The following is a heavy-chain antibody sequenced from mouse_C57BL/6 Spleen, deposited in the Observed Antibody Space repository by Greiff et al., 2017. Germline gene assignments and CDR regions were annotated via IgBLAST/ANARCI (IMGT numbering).Heavy chain of an antibody. V-gene: IGHV1-81*01. CDR3: AEGTTVREAMDY. CDR2: IYPRSGNT. J-gene: IGHJ4*01. CDR1: GYTFTSYG. D-gene: IGHD1-1*01. Sequence: VHLVESGAELARPGASVKLSCKASGYTFTSYGISWVKQRTGQGLEWIGEIYPRSGNTYYNEKFKGKATLTADKSSSTAYMELRSLTSEDSAVYFCAEGTTVREAMDYWGQGTSVTVSS.